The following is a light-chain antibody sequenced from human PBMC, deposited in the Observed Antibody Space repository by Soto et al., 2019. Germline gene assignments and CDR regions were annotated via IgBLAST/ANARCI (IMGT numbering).Light chain of an antibody. J-gene: IGKJ1*01. CDR2: DAS. Sequence: ILMTQSPATLSVSPGERATLSCRASQSVSNNLAWYQQKPGQAPRLLIYDASTRATGIPARFSGSASGTEFNLTIRGLQSEDFAVYYCQQYNIWPPWTFGQGTKVEVK. CDR3: QQYNIWPPWT. V-gene: IGKV3-15*01. CDR1: QSVSNN.